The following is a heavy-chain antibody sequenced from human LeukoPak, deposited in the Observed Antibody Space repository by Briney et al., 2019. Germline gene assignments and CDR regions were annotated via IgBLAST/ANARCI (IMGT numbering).Heavy chain of an antibody. CDR2: INHSGST. CDR1: GGSFSGYY. J-gene: IGHJ6*03. V-gene: IGHV4-34*01. D-gene: IGHD1-14*01. CDR3: ARDRKYYYHMDV. Sequence: PSETLSLTCAVYGGSFSGYYWSWIRQPPGKGLEWIGEINHSGSTNYNPSLKSRVTISVDTSKNQFSLKLSSLTAADTAVYYCARDRKYYYHMDVWGKGTTVTVS.